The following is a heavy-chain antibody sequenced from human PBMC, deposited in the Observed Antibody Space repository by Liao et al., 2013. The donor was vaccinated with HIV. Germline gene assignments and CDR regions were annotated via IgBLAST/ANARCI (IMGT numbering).Heavy chain of an antibody. CDR3: ATSHGGHVFDI. V-gene: IGHV4-39*07. CDR1: GGSISGSSYY. D-gene: IGHD2-2*01. CDR2: VYYSGST. Sequence: QVQLQEAGPGLVKPSETLSLTCTVPGGSISGSSYYWGWIRQPPGKGLEWIGTVYYSGSTYYNSSLKSRVTLSLDTPKDQFSLDLDSVTAADTAIYYCATSHGGHVFDIWGQGTMVVVSS. J-gene: IGHJ3*02.